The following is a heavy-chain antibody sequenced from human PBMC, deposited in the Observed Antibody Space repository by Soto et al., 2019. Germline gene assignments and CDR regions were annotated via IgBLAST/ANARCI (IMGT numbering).Heavy chain of an antibody. D-gene: IGHD6-13*01. Sequence: GGSLRLSCSASGFTFSSYAMHWVRQAPGKGLEYVSAISSNGGSTYYADSVKGRFTISRDNSKNTLYLQMSSLRAEDTAVYYCVTQDRYSSSWYPYYYYGMDVWGQGTTVTVSS. CDR1: GFTFSSYA. J-gene: IGHJ6*02. CDR3: VTQDRYSSSWYPYYYYGMDV. V-gene: IGHV3-64D*08. CDR2: ISSNGGST.